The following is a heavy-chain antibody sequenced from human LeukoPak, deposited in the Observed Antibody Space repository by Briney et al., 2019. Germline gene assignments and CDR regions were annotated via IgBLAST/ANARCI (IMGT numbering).Heavy chain of an antibody. D-gene: IGHD3-22*01. CDR2: ISWNSGSI. CDR3: AKDMWAGYYDSSGYRPRSFDY. Sequence: PGGSLRLSCAASGFTFDDYAMHWVRQAPGKGLEWVSGISWNSGSIGYADSVKGRFTISRDNAKNSLYLQMNSLGAEDTALYYCAKDMWAGYYDSSGYRPRSFDYWGQGTLVTVSS. CDR1: GFTFDDYA. V-gene: IGHV3-9*01. J-gene: IGHJ4*02.